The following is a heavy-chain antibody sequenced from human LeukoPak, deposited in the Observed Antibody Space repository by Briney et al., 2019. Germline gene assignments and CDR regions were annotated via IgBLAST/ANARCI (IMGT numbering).Heavy chain of an antibody. V-gene: IGHV3-33*01. J-gene: IGHJ4*02. CDR1: GFTFSSYG. D-gene: IGHD3-22*01. CDR2: IWYDGSNK. CDR3: ARGLYYYDSSGYYEGGPAFDY. Sequence: PGGSLRLSCAASGFTFSSYGMHWVRQAPGKGLEWVAVIWYDGSNKYYADSVKGRFTISRDNSKNTLYLQMNSLRAEDTAVYYCARGLYYYDSSGYYEGGPAFDYWGQGTLVTVSS.